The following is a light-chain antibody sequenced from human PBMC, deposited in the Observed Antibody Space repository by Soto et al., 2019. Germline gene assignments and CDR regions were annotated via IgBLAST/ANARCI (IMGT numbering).Light chain of an antibody. CDR3: SSYTSSSTLDVV. V-gene: IGLV2-14*01. J-gene: IGLJ2*01. CDR1: SSDVGNYNF. CDR2: DVS. Sequence: QSVLTQPASVSGSPGQSITISCTGTSSDVGNYNFVSWYQQLPGKAPKLMIYDVSNRPSGVSNRFSGSKSGNTASLTISGLQAEDEADYYCSSYTSSSTLDVVFGGGTQLTVL.